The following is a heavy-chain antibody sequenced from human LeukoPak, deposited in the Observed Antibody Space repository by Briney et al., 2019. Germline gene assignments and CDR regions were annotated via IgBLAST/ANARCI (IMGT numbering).Heavy chain of an antibody. CDR2: INHSGST. Sequence: SETLSLTCTVSGDSISSYYWSWIRQPPGKGLEWIGEINHSGSTNYNPSLKSRVTISVDTSKNQFSLKLSSVTAADTAVYYCARARRSLYYYYMDVRGKGTTVTVSS. J-gene: IGHJ6*03. D-gene: IGHD1-14*01. V-gene: IGHV4-34*01. CDR1: GDSISSYY. CDR3: ARARRSLYYYYMDV.